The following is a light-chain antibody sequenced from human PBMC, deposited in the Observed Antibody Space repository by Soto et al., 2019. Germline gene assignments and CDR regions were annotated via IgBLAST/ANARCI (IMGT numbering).Light chain of an antibody. J-gene: IGKJ4*01. CDR2: AAS. CDR3: QRLSHA. V-gene: IGKV1-39*01. CDR1: QTITSD. Sequence: DIQMTQSPSSLSASVGDRVTITCRASQTITSDLNWYQQKPGKAPKLLIYAASTLQSGVPSRFSGSGSGTDFTLTISSLQPEDFATYYCQRLSHAFGGGTKVDNK.